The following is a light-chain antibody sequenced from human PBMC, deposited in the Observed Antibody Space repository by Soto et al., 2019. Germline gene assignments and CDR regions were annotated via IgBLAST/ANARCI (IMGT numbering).Light chain of an antibody. CDR2: DAS. V-gene: IGKV1-5*01. CDR3: QQYNSYSTWT. J-gene: IGKJ1*01. CDR1: QTISWY. Sequence: DIQMTQSPSTLSASVGDRVTITCRASQTISWYLAWYQQKAGQAPKVLIFDASTLESGVPSRFSGSGSGTEFTLTIRSLQPDDFATYYCQQYNSYSTWTFGQGTKVE.